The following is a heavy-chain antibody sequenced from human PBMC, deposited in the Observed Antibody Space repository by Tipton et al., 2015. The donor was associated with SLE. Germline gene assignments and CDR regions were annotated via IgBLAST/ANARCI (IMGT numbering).Heavy chain of an antibody. J-gene: IGHJ3*02. CDR2: IYYSGST. Sequence: LRLSCTVSGGSISSSSYYWGWIRQPPGKGLEWIGYIYYSGSTNYNPSLKSRVTISVDTSKNQFSLKLSSVTAADTAMYYCARDRAGPGGAFDIWGQGTMVTVSS. D-gene: IGHD3-10*01. CDR1: GGSISSSSYY. V-gene: IGHV4-61*01. CDR3: ARDRAGPGGAFDI.